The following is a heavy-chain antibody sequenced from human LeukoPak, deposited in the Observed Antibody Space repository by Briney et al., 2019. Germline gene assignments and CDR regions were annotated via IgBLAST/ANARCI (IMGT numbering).Heavy chain of an antibody. CDR3: SREFEP. Sequence: HPGGSLRLSCEASGFFFSTYWMAWVRQAPGKGLEWVASIKHDAIEEHYADSVKGRFTVSRDNGRNSLYLEMKSLRVEDTAVYYCSREFEPWGQGTLVNVSS. CDR2: IKHDAIEE. CDR1: GFFFSTYW. J-gene: IGHJ5*02. V-gene: IGHV3-7*01.